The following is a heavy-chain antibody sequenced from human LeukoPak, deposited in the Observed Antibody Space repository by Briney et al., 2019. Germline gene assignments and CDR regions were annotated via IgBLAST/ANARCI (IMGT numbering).Heavy chain of an antibody. Sequence: SETLSLTCTVSGGSISSYYWSWIRQPPGKGLEWIGRIYTSGSTNYNPSLKSRVTISVDTSKNQFSLKLSSVTAADTAVYYCARDRSTDDAFDIWGQGTMVTVSS. CDR2: IYTSGST. D-gene: IGHD1-26*01. CDR3: ARDRSTDDAFDI. CDR1: GGSISSYY. J-gene: IGHJ3*02. V-gene: IGHV4-4*08.